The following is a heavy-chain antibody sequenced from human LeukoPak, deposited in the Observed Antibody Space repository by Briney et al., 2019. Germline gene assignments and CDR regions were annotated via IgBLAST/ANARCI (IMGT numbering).Heavy chain of an antibody. Sequence: ASVKVSCKASGYTFTSYGISWVRQAPGQGLEWMGWISAYNGNTNYAQKLQGRVTMTTDTSTSTAYMELRSLRSDDTAVYYCARDLSDYYDGSGLIDDYWGQGTLVTVSS. CDR2: ISAYNGNT. CDR3: ARDLSDYYDGSGLIDDY. J-gene: IGHJ4*02. D-gene: IGHD3-22*01. V-gene: IGHV1-18*01. CDR1: GYTFTSYG.